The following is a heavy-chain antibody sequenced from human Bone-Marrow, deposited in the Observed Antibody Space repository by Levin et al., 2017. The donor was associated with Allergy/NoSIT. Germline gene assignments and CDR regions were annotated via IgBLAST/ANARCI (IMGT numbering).Heavy chain of an antibody. D-gene: IGHD2-15*01. CDR1: GFTFSTYA. Sequence: PGGSLRLSCAASGFTFSTYAMHWVRQAPGKGLEYVSAISSNGGSTSYADSVQGRFTISRDNSKNTLYLQMASLRADDMAVYYCARVPAGRSYYYYFYYFDVWGTGTTVTVSS. CDR3: ARVPAGRSYYYYFYYFDV. CDR2: ISSNGGST. V-gene: IGHV3-64*02. J-gene: IGHJ6*03.